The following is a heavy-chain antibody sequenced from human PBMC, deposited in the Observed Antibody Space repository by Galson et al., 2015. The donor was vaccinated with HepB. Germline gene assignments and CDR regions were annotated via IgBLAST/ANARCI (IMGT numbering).Heavy chain of an antibody. D-gene: IGHD3/OR15-3a*01. Sequence: SLRLSCADSEFAFGSFSMNWVRQAPGTGLEWVSSITSSSSLIYYADSVQGRFTISSDNAKDSLFLQMNSLRAEDTAVYYCATTFGLVSHTYTMDVWGHGTTVTVSS. V-gene: IGHV3-21*01. CDR2: ITSSSSLI. J-gene: IGHJ6*02. CDR1: EFAFGSFS. CDR3: ATTFGLVSHTYTMDV.